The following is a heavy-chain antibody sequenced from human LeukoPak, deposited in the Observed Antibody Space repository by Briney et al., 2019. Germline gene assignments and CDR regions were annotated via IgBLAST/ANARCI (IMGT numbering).Heavy chain of an antibody. CDR3: ARVARFDSIDY. J-gene: IGHJ4*02. CDR2: TKNKANNYNT. CDR1: GFTFSDHY. D-gene: IGHD3-9*01. Sequence: PGGSLRLSCAASGFTFSDHYMDWVRQAPGKGLEWVGRTKNKANNYNTEYAASVKGRFIISRDDSKNSLFLQMNSLKTEGTAVYYCARVARFDSIDYWGQGTLVTVSS. V-gene: IGHV3-72*01.